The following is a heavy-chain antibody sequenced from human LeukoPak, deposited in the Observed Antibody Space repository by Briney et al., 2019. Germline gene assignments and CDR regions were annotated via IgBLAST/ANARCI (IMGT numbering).Heavy chain of an antibody. CDR2: ISGSGGST. J-gene: IGHJ4*02. Sequence: GGSLRLSCAASGFSVNINHMIWVRQAPGKGLEWVSAISGSGGSTYYADSVKGRFTISRDNSKNTLYLQMNSLRAEDTAVYYCAKVSPLRFPNPDFDYWGQGTLVTVSS. D-gene: IGHD3-3*01. CDR1: GFSVNINH. V-gene: IGHV3-23*01. CDR3: AKVSPLRFPNPDFDY.